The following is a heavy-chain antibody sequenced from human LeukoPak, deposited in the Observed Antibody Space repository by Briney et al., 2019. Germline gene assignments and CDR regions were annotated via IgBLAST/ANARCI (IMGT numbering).Heavy chain of an antibody. CDR1: GFTFNTYT. D-gene: IGHD3-22*01. CDR3: AKGFYYDSSGYYYKTPFDY. Sequence: GGSLRPSCAASGFTFNTYTMNWVRQAPGKGLEWVSTISGSGGSTYYADSVKGRFTISRDNSKNTLYLQMNSLRAEDTAVYYCAKGFYYDSSGYYYKTPFDYWGQGTLVTVSS. CDR2: ISGSGGST. J-gene: IGHJ4*02. V-gene: IGHV3-23*01.